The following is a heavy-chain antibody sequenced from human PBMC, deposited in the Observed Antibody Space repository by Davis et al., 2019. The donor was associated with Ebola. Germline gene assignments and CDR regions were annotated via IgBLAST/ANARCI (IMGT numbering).Heavy chain of an antibody. J-gene: IGHJ4*02. CDR3: ARGRHYDYVWGSYRYYYDSSGYFDY. V-gene: IGHV4-34*01. CDR2: INHSGST. D-gene: IGHD3-16*02. Sequence: SETLSLTCAVYGGSFSGYYWSWIRQPPGKGLEWIGEINHSGSTNYNPSLKSRVTISVDTSKNQFSLKLSSVTAADTAVYYCARGRHYDYVWGSYRYYYDSSGYFDYWGQGTLVTVSS. CDR1: GGSFSGYY.